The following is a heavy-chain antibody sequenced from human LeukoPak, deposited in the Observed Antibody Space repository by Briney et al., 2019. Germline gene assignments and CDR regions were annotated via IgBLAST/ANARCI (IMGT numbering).Heavy chain of an antibody. Sequence: SETLSLTCAVYGGSFSDYYWSWIRQPAGKGLVWIGGINHSGSTNYNPSLKSRVTISVDTSKNQFSLKLNSVTAADTAVYFCARLIAVPVAIRSRWFDPWGQGTLVTVSS. CDR3: ARLIAVPVAIRSRWFDP. V-gene: IGHV4-34*01. J-gene: IGHJ5*02. CDR2: INHSGST. D-gene: IGHD2-2*01. CDR1: GGSFSDYY.